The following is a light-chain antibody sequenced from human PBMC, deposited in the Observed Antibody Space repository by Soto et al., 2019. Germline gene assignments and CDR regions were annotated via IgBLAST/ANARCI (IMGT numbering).Light chain of an antibody. J-gene: IGKJ1*01. CDR2: GAS. V-gene: IGKV3-20*01. Sequence: EIVLTQSPGTLSLSPGEGATLSCRASQSVSSSYLARYQQKPGQAPRLLIYGASSRATSIPDRFSGSGSGTDFTLTISRLEPEDFAVYYCQQYGSSPRTFGQGTKVDIK. CDR1: QSVSSSY. CDR3: QQYGSSPRT.